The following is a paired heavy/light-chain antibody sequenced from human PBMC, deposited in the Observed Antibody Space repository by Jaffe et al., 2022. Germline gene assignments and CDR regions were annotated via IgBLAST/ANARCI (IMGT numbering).Heavy chain of an antibody. CDR1: GFTFSDYY. V-gene: IGHV3-11*05. Sequence: QVQLVESGGGLVKPGGSLRLSCSASGFTFSDYYMSWIRQAPGKGLEWVSYITSSGSYKNYADSVKGRFTISRDNAKNSLYLQMNSLRAEDTAVYYCARRYCIGGSCYSTIDSWGQGTLVTVSS. D-gene: IGHD2-15*01. CDR2: ITSSGSYK. J-gene: IGHJ4*02. CDR3: ARRYCIGGSCYSTIDS.
Light chain of an antibody. CDR2: INNDGTL. Sequence: QVVLTQSPSASASLGASVKLTCTLSTGHSSYAIAWHQQQPAKGPRFLMKINNDGTLTKGDEIPDRFSGSSSGTERYLTISSLQSDDEADYYCQTWGSDIVFGTGTTVTVL. CDR1: TGHSSYA. CDR3: QTWGSDIV. J-gene: IGLJ1*01. V-gene: IGLV4-69*01.